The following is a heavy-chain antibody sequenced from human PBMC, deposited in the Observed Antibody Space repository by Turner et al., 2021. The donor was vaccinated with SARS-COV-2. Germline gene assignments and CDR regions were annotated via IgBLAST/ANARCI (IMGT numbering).Heavy chain of an antibody. J-gene: IGHJ4*02. D-gene: IGHD3-9*01. CDR1: GFTFSSYN. Sequence: EVQLEESGGGLVKPGGSLRLSCAASGFTFSSYNMNWVRQAPGKGLEGVASISHRGDYIHYADSVKGRFTISRDNAKKSLYLQMDSLRAEDTAVYYCARDSSYYDILTGYDPHEPDYWGQGTLVTVSS. CDR2: ISHRGDYI. CDR3: ARDSSYYDILTGYDPHEPDY. V-gene: IGHV3-21*01.